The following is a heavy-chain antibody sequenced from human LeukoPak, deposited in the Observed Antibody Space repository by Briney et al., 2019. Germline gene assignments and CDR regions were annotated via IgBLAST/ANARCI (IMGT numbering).Heavy chain of an antibody. Sequence: GGSLRLSCAVSGFSVSDKYMSWVRQAPGKGLEWVSVLYTGGNKYYADSVKGRFTISRDNPKNTLYLLMNSLRTEDTAVYYCARSNPLVGATSGLPWYFDLWGRGTLVTVSS. CDR2: LYTGGNK. J-gene: IGHJ2*01. CDR3: ARSNPLVGATSGLPWYFDL. CDR1: GFSVSDKY. D-gene: IGHD1-26*01. V-gene: IGHV3-53*05.